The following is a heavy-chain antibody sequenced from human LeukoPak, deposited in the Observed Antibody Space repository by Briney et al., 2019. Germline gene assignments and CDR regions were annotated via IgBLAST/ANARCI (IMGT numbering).Heavy chain of an antibody. J-gene: IGHJ4*02. CDR2: GSDYNGDT. Sequence: ASVEVSCKASGFTFSSYGISCGREAPGDGVECRGWGSDYNGDTNYEQKLHGRVTMTTDTATSTAYMEMRSLASDDTAVYHCARDPSNASGWYIFFDYWGQGTLVTVSS. D-gene: IGHD6-19*01. CDR3: ARDPSNASGWYIFFDY. V-gene: IGHV1-18*01. CDR1: GFTFSSYG.